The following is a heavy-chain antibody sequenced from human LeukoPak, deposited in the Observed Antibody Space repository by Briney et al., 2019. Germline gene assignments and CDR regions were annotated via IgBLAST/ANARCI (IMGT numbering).Heavy chain of an antibody. V-gene: IGHV4-4*07. D-gene: IGHD3-22*01. Sequence: SETLSLTCTISGNSISGYYWNWIRQPAGKGLEWIGRIYASGSTNYNPSLKSRVTMSVDTSKNQFSLKLSSVTAADTAVYYCAREIVVVITYEYDWFDPWGQGTLVTVSS. CDR3: AREIVVVITYEYDWFDP. CDR2: IYASGST. J-gene: IGHJ5*02. CDR1: GNSISGYY.